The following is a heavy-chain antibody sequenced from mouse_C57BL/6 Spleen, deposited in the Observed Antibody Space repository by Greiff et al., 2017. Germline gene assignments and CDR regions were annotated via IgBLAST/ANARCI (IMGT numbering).Heavy chain of an antibody. CDR2: IDPENGDT. J-gene: IGHJ3*01. CDR1: GFNIKDDY. D-gene: IGHD2-4*01. Sequence: VQLKESGAELVRPGASVKLSCTASGFNIKDDYMHWVKQRPEQGLEWIGWIDPENGDTEYASKFQGKATITADTSSNTAYLQLSSLTSEDTAVYYCTTKDYDGFAYWGQGTLVTVSA. CDR3: TTKDYDGFAY. V-gene: IGHV14-4*01.